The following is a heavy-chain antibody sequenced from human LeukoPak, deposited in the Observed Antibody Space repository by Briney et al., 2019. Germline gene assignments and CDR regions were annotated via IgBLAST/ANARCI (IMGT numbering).Heavy chain of an antibody. CDR3: ARQAVATKAFDY. D-gene: IGHD5-12*01. Sequence: PGRSLRLSCAASGFTFSSSAMHWVRQAPGKGLEWVAVISHYESNKYYADSVKGRFTVSRDNSKNTLYLQMNSLRAEDTAVYYCARQAVATKAFDYWGQGTLVTVSS. CDR2: ISHYESNK. CDR1: GFTFSSSA. V-gene: IGHV3-30*03. J-gene: IGHJ4*02.